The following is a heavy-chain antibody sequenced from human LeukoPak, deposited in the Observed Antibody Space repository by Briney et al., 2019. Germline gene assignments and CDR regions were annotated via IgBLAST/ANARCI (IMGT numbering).Heavy chain of an antibody. D-gene: IGHD3-22*01. Sequence: TSVKVSCKASGFTFTSSAMQWVRPARGQRLEWIGWIVVGSGNTNYAQKFQERVTITRDMSTSTAYMELTSLRSEDTAVYYCAADLNYYDSSGSGDYWGQGTLVTVSS. V-gene: IGHV1-58*02. CDR2: IVVGSGNT. CDR1: GFTFTSSA. J-gene: IGHJ4*02. CDR3: AADLNYYDSSGSGDY.